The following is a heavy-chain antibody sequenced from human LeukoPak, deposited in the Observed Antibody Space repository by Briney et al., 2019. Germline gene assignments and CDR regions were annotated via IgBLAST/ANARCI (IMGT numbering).Heavy chain of an antibody. CDR3: ARLRDSSGFYSRV. V-gene: IGHV4-61*09. D-gene: IGHD3-22*01. CDR1: GGSLSSGSYY. CDR2: IYYGGNT. Sequence: SQTLSLTCTVSGGSLSSGSYYWSWIRQPAGKGLEWIGNIYYGGNTYYNPSLKSRVTISVDTSKNQFSLKLTSVTAADTAVYYCARLRDSSGFYSRVWGQGTLVTVSS. J-gene: IGHJ4*02.